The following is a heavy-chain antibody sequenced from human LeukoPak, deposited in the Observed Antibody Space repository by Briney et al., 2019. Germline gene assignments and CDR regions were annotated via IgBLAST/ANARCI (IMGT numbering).Heavy chain of an antibody. CDR2: IIPIFGTA. V-gene: IGHV1-69*01. J-gene: IGHJ4*02. CDR3: ASRSVGGNSHWIVY. CDR1: GGTFSSYA. Sequence: ASVKVSCKASGGTFSSYAISWVRQAPGQGLEWMGGIIPIFGTANYAQKFQGRVTITADESTSTAYMELSSLRSEDTAVYYCASRSVGGNSHWIVYWGQGTLVTVSS. D-gene: IGHD4-23*01.